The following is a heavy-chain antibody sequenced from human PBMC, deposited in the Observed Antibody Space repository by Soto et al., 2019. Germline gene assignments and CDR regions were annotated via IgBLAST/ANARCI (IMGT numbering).Heavy chain of an antibody. CDR3: ARHAPIGWSGFQINWFDP. D-gene: IGHD3-3*01. J-gene: IGHJ5*02. V-gene: IGHV4-39*01. Sequence: SETLSLTCTVSGGSISSSSYYWGWIRQPPGKGLEWIGSIYYSGSTYYNPSLKSRVTISVDTSKNQFSLKLSSVTAADTAVYYCARHAPIGWSGFQINWFDPWGQGTLVTVSS. CDR1: GGSISSSSYY. CDR2: IYYSGST.